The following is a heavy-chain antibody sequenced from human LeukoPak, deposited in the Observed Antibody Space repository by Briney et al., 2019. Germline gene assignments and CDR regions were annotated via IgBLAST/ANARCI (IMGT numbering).Heavy chain of an antibody. V-gene: IGHV3-74*01. CDR1: GFTFSSYW. Sequence: GGSLRLSCTASGFTFSSYWMHWVRHARGKGLVCVERINGDRSSTRYADSVKGRFTISSDNAKNTLYLQMNSLRAEDTAVYSCARELVVREGDYFDNWGQGTLVTVSS. CDR3: ARELVVREGDYFDN. CDR2: INGDRSST. D-gene: IGHD3-16*01. J-gene: IGHJ4*02.